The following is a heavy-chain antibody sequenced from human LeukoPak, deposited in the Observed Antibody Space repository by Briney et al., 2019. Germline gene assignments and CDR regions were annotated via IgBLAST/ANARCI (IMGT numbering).Heavy chain of an antibody. CDR1: GGSISSSSYY. Sequence: SETLSLTCTVSGGSISSSSYYWGWIRQPPGKGLEWIGSIYYSGSTYYNPSLKSRVTISVDTSKNQFSLKLSSVTAADTAVYYCATRGDILTGYPYYFDYWGQGTLVTVSS. D-gene: IGHD3-9*01. CDR3: ATRGDILTGYPYYFDY. V-gene: IGHV4-39*01. CDR2: IYYSGST. J-gene: IGHJ4*02.